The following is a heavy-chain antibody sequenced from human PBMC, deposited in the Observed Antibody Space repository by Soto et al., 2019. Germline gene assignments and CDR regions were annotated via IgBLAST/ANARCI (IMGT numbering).Heavy chain of an antibody. CDR1: GASMNTFS. V-gene: IGHV4-59*01. Sequence: QLLLTESGPGLVKPSETLSLTCTVSGASMNTFSWSWVRQRPGQGLEWIGYIHYTGTPNYNPSLMDRVTISVYTSNNQFSLSLSCVTSADTAVDHCAGGWGAGACDIWGQGTLVTFSS. CDR3: AGGWGAGACDI. J-gene: IGHJ3*02. CDR2: IHYTGTP. D-gene: IGHD1-26*01.